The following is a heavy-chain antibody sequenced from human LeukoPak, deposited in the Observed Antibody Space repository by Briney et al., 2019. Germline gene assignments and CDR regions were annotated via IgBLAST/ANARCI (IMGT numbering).Heavy chain of an antibody. J-gene: IGHJ4*02. CDR3: ATLTGATNLSHDY. V-gene: IGHV4-34*01. D-gene: IGHD1-7*01. Sequence: SETLSLTCAVYGGSFSGYYWSWIRQPPGKGLEWIGEINHSGSTNYNPSLKSRVTISVDTSKNQFSLKLSSVTAADTAVYYCATLTGATNLSHDYWGQGTLVTVSS. CDR2: INHSGST. CDR1: GGSFSGYY.